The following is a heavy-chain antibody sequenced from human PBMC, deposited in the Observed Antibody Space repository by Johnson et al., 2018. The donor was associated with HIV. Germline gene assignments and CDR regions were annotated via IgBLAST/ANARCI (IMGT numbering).Heavy chain of an antibody. CDR2: IYSGGST. CDR3: ARGSRYTYDNDDAYLLHAFDF. CDR1: GFTFSDHF. D-gene: IGHD3-22*01. V-gene: IGHV3-66*01. Sequence: EVQLVESGGGLFQPGGSLRLSCVGPGFTFSDHFMDWVRQAPGKGLEWVSVIYSGGSTYYADSVKGRFTISRDNSKNTLYLQMNSLRAEDTAVYYCARGSRYTYDNDDAYLLHAFDFWGQGTMVTVSS. J-gene: IGHJ3*01.